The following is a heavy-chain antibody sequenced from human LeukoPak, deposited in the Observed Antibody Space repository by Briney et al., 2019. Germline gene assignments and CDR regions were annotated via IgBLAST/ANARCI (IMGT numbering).Heavy chain of an antibody. Sequence: GGSLRLSCAASGFTFSSYWMSWVRQAPGKGLEWVSTISASGGSTYYADSVKGRFTISRDNSQNTLFLQMNTVRTTAVYYCAKGFNYGSGRYEYYQHWGQGTLVTVSS. D-gene: IGHD3-10*01. CDR3: AKGFNYGSGRYEYYQH. V-gene: IGHV3-23*01. CDR1: GFTFSSYW. J-gene: IGHJ1*01. CDR2: ISASGGST.